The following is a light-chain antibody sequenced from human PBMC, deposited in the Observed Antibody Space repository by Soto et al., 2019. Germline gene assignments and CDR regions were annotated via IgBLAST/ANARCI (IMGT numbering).Light chain of an antibody. CDR3: QQYDTSPLT. Sequence: DIQMTQSPSSLSASIGDRVTITCRASQSISTYLNWYRQKPGKAPRLLIYGASSRATGIPDRFSGSGSGTDFTLTISRLEPEDFAVYHCQQYDTSPLTFGGGTKVDIK. J-gene: IGKJ4*01. V-gene: IGKV1-39*01. CDR2: GAS. CDR1: QSISTY.